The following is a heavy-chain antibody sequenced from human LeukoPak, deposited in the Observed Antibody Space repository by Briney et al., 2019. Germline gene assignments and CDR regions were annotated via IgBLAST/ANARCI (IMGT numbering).Heavy chain of an antibody. CDR3: AKDYYDSNSVDY. CDR2: ISGSGGST. CDR1: RFTFSSYA. Sequence: GGSLRLSCAASRFTFSSYAMSWVRQAPGKGLEWVSAISGSGGSTYYADSVKGRFTISRDNSKNTLYLQMNSLRAEDTAVYYCAKDYYDSNSVDYWGQGTLVTVSS. D-gene: IGHD3-22*01. V-gene: IGHV3-23*01. J-gene: IGHJ4*02.